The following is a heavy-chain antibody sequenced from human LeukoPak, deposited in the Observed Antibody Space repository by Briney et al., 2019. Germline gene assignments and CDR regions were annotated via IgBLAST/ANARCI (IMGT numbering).Heavy chain of an antibody. CDR1: GFTFSSYS. V-gene: IGHV3-48*04. CDR3: ARDRPVGFDY. J-gene: IGHJ4*02. Sequence: PGGSLRLSCAASGFTFSSYSMNWVRQAPGKGLEWVSYISSSSSTIYYADSMKGRFTISRDNAKNSLYLQMNSLRAEDTAVYYCARDRPVGFDYWGQGTLVTVSS. D-gene: IGHD1-26*01. CDR2: ISSSSSTI.